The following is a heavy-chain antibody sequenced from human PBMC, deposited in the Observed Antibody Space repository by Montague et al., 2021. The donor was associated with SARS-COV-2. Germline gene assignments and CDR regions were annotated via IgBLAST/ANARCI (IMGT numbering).Heavy chain of an antibody. D-gene: IGHD1-14*01. V-gene: IGHV4-31*03. CDR3: AREFNKEYTGAFDI. J-gene: IGHJ3*02. CDR1: GASISSGGYY. Sequence: TLSLTCTVSGASISSGGYYWSWIRQHPGKGLEWIGYIYYSGSTYCNPSLESRVTISLDTSKNQFSLKLSSVTAADTAVYYCAREFNKEYTGAFDIWGQGTMVTVSS. CDR2: IYYSGST.